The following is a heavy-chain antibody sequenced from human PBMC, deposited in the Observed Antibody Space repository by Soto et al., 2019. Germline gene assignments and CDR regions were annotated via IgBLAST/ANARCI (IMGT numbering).Heavy chain of an antibody. J-gene: IGHJ3*02. D-gene: IGHD2-15*01. CDR3: ARDGLDCSGGSCYPLDAFDI. CDR1: GFTFSSYS. CDR2: ISSSSYI. V-gene: IGHV3-21*01. Sequence: GGSLRLSCAASGFTFSSYSMNWVRQAPGKGLEWVSSISSSSYIYYADSVKGRFTISRDNAKNSLYLQMNSLRAEDTAVYCCARDGLDCSGGSCYPLDAFDIWGQGTMVTVSS.